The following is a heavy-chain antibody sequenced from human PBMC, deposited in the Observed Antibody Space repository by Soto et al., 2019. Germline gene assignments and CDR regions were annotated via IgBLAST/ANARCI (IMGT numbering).Heavy chain of an antibody. Sequence: GGSLRLSCAASGFTFSSYAMSWVRQAPGKGLEWVAAISGSGGSNYYADSLKRRFTITGENSKNTLYVQMTSLRADDTAVYYCAKVMVAGDYYYYGMDVWGQGTTVTVSS. CDR2: ISGSGGSN. J-gene: IGHJ6*02. D-gene: IGHD6-19*01. CDR1: GFTFSSYA. V-gene: IGHV3-23*01. CDR3: AKVMVAGDYYYYGMDV.